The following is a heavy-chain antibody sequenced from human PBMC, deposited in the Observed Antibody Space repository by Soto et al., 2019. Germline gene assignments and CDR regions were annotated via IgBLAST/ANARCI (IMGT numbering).Heavy chain of an antibody. Sequence: QVQLVQSGAEVKKPGSSVTVSCKASGGTFSSYTISWVRQAPGQGLEWMAGISPIFGTPIYAQKFQDRVTITADDTTMTAYMEMNRLTSEDTAVYYCAIVVVGSRLSLDYWGQGTLVTISS. CDR2: ISPIFGTP. CDR3: AIVVVGSRLSLDY. CDR1: GGTFSSYT. J-gene: IGHJ4*02. D-gene: IGHD1-26*01. V-gene: IGHV1-69*01.